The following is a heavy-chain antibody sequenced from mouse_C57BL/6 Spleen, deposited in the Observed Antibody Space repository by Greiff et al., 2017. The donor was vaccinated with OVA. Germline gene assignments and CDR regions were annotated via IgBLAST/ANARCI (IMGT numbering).Heavy chain of an antibody. J-gene: IGHJ4*01. CDR2: IYPGDGDT. CDR1: GYAFSSYW. V-gene: IGHV1-80*01. D-gene: IGHD1-1*01. CDR3: ASNFTTVVSNAIDY. Sequence: QVQLQQSGAELVKPGASVKISCKASGYAFSSYWMNWVKQRPGKGLEWIGQIYPGDGDTNYNGKFKGKATLTADKSSSTAYMQLSCLTSEDSAVYFCASNFTTVVSNAIDYWGQGTSVTVSS.